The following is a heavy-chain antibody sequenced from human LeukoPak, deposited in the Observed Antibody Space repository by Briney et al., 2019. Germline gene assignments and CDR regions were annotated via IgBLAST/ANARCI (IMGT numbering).Heavy chain of an antibody. CDR1: GFTFSSYA. D-gene: IGHD6-19*01. CDR2: ISWNSGSI. CDR3: ARDSALRQWLPNWYFDL. Sequence: GGSLRLSCAAPGFTFSSYAMYWVRQTPGKGLEWVSGISWNSGSIGYADSVKGRFTISRDNAKNSLFLQMNSPRPEDTALYYCARDSALRQWLPNWYFDLWGRGTLDTVSS. J-gene: IGHJ2*01. V-gene: IGHV3-9*01.